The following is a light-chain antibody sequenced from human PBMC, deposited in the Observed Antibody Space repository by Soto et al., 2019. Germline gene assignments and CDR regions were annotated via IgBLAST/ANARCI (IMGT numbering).Light chain of an antibody. V-gene: IGKV1-39*01. CDR2: GAS. CDR3: QQSYFSPPT. Sequence: DIQMTQSPSSLSASVGDRVNITCRASQSISKYLNWYQQKPGEAPKVLIFGASTLQSGVPSRFSGSGSGTEFTLTISSLQPEDFATYCYQQSYFSPPTFGQGTNVERK. J-gene: IGKJ1*01. CDR1: QSISKY.